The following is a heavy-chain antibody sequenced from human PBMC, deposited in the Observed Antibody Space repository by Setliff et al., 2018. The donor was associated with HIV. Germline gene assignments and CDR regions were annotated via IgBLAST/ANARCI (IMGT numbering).Heavy chain of an antibody. V-gene: IGHV4-34*01. J-gene: IGHJ4*02. D-gene: IGHD1-7*01. CDR1: GDSISGYY. CDR2: INHSGNT. Sequence: SETLSLTCTVSGDSISGYYWSWIRQPPGKGLEWIGEINHSGNTTYNPSLKSRVTMSVDTTKNQFSLKLNTVTAADTATYYCLLDVPLILRTSPPLWGQGTPVTVS. CDR3: LLDVPLILRTSPPL.